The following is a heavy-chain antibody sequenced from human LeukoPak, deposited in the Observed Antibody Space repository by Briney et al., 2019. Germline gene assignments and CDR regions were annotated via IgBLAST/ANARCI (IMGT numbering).Heavy chain of an antibody. CDR3: AKGGMFDGDGYNYIGY. Sequence: GGSLRLSCAASGFTFSGSAMHWVRQASGKGLEWVGRIRSKANSYATAYAASVKGRFTISRDDSKNTAYLQMNSLRAEDTAVYYCAKGGMFDGDGYNYIGYWGQGTLVTVSS. D-gene: IGHD5-24*01. CDR2: IRSKANSYAT. J-gene: IGHJ4*02. CDR1: GFTFSGSA. V-gene: IGHV3-73*01.